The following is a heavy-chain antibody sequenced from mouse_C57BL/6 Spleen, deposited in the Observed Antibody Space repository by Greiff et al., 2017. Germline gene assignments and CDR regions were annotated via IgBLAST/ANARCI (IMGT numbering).Heavy chain of an antibody. J-gene: IGHJ3*01. CDR2: INPYNGGT. V-gene: IGHV1-19*01. D-gene: IGHD2-3*01. CDR3: ARHDGYSAWFAY. Sequence: VQLKQSGPVLVKPGASVKMSCKASGYTFTDYYMNWVKQSHGKSLEWIGVINPYNGGTSYNQKFKGKATLTVDKSSSTAYMELNSLTSEDSAVYYCARHDGYSAWFAYWGQGTLVTVSA. CDR1: GYTFTDYY.